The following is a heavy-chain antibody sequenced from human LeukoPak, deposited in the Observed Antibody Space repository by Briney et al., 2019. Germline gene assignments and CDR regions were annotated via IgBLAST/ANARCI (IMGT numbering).Heavy chain of an antibody. CDR3: AGGPNNYYFDY. CDR1: GGSISSDY. D-gene: IGHD1/OR15-1a*01. CDR2: VYYSGST. J-gene: IGHJ4*02. V-gene: IGHV4-59*01. Sequence: PSETLALTFTVSGGSISSDYWSWIRQPPGKGLEWIGYVYYSGSTNCNPSLKSRVTISVDTSKNQFSLKLSSVTTADTAVYYCAGGPNNYYFDYWGQGTLVTVSS.